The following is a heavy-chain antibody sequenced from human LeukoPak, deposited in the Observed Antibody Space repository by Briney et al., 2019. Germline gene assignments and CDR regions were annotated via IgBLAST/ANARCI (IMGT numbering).Heavy chain of an antibody. CDR1: GYTFSSYA. D-gene: IGHD6-6*01. V-gene: IGHV3-23*01. CDR2: ISGSGGST. Sequence: TGGSLRLSCAASGYTFSSYAMSWGRQAPGKGLEWVSAISGSGGSTYFADSVKSLFTISRDNSKNTLYLQMNSLRAEDTAVYYFAKEKLGRVIDYWGQGTLVTVSS. CDR3: AKEKLGRVIDY. J-gene: IGHJ4*02.